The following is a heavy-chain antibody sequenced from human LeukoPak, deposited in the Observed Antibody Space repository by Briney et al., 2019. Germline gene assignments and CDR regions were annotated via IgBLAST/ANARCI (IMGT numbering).Heavy chain of an antibody. Sequence: ASVKVSXKASGYTFTGYYMHWVRQAPGQGLEWIGWINPNNGGTNYAQKFQGRVTMTRDTSISTAYMELSRLRSDDTAVYYCALPTIVGTTNYPWGQGALVTVSS. CDR2: INPNNGGT. D-gene: IGHD1-26*01. J-gene: IGHJ5*02. CDR3: ALPTIVGTTNYP. V-gene: IGHV1-2*02. CDR1: GYTFTGYY.